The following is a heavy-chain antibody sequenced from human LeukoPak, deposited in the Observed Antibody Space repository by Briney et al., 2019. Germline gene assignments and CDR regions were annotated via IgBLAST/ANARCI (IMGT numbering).Heavy chain of an antibody. D-gene: IGHD5-18*01. V-gene: IGHV5-51*01. CDR2: IYPGDSDT. CDR3: AIRAYSYEYFDF. CDR1: GYPFTNSW. Sequence: GESLQISCQGSGYPFTNSWIGWVRPTPGKGLEWMGSIYPGDSDTRYNPSFQGQVTISVDKSISTAYLQWSSLQASNAAMYYCAIRAYSYEYFDFWGQGTLVTVSS. J-gene: IGHJ4*02.